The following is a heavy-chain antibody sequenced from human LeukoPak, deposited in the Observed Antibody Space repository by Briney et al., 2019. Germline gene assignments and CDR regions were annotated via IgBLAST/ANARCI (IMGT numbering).Heavy chain of an antibody. V-gene: IGHV3-23*01. CDR3: ARDEAYYDILTGLRREHFDY. J-gene: IGHJ4*02. Sequence: GGSLRLSCAASGFTFSSYAMSWVRQAPGKGLEWVSGISGSGGSTYYADSVKGRFTISRDNAKNSLYLQMNSLRAEDTAVYYCARDEAYYDILTGLRREHFDYWGQGTLVTVSS. CDR1: GFTFSSYA. D-gene: IGHD3-9*01. CDR2: ISGSGGST.